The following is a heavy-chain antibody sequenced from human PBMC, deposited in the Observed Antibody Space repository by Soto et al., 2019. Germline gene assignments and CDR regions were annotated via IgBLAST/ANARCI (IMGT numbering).Heavy chain of an antibody. D-gene: IGHD3-16*01. CDR3: ARLRRDWGDAFDL. V-gene: IGHV1-69*01. CDR2: IIPVFDKA. Sequence: QVQLVQSGADVKKPGSSVKVSCKTSGGSFGSSAISWVRQAPAQGLEWMGDIIPVFDKANYAQHFQGRLTITADELTGTVFMELSSLRSEDTAVYFCARLRRDWGDAFDLWGLGTFVTVSS. CDR1: GGSFGSSA. J-gene: IGHJ3*01.